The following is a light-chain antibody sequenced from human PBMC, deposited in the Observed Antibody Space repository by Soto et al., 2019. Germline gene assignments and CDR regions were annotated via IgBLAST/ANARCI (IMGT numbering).Light chain of an antibody. Sequence: QSVLTQPASVSGSPGQSIAISCTGTSSDVGAYDFVSWYQQHPDKAPKLLIYEVSNRPSGVSDRFSGSKSVNTATLTISGLQAEDEADYYCSSHTTSNTRVFGTGT. CDR1: SSDVGAYDF. V-gene: IGLV2-14*03. J-gene: IGLJ1*01. CDR3: SSHTTSNTRV. CDR2: EVS.